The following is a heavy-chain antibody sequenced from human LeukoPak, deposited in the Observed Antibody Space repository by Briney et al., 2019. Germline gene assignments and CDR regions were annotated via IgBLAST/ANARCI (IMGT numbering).Heavy chain of an antibody. CDR2: IYYSGST. V-gene: IGHV4-59*01. CDR1: GGSIRSYY. D-gene: IGHD2-15*01. CDR3: AVKGRDDSIRWYDY. J-gene: IGHJ4*02. Sequence: SETLSLTCTVSGGSIRSYYRSWLRQPPGQGLEWIGYIYYSGSTNYNPSLTRRVTISVGTSKHQSSLKLTSVTAADTAVYYCAVKGRDDSIRWYDYWGQGTLVTVSS.